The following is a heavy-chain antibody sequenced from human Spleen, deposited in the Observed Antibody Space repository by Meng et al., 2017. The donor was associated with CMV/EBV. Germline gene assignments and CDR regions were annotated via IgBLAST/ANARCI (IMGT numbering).Heavy chain of an antibody. CDR2: INPTSGGT. CDR3: ARGGGTVVRAVDNWFDP. Sequence: FPVYCGPGVGRAPEPALEGLGWINPTSGGTNYAQKLQGWVTLTRDTSISTAYMDLTRLKTDDTAVYYCARGGGTVVRAVDNWFDPWGQGTLVTVSS. CDR1: FPVYC. J-gene: IGHJ5*02. V-gene: IGHV1-2*04. D-gene: IGHD3-10*01.